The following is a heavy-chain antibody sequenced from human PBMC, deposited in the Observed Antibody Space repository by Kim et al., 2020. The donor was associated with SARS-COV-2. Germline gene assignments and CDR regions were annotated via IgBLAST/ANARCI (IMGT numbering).Heavy chain of an antibody. CDR2: INHSGGT. CDR3: AREYCDSGTGPINYYYGM. V-gene: IGHV4-34*01. J-gene: IGHJ6*01. Sequence: SETLSLTCGVSGGSFNNYYWSWIRQAPGRGLEWIGEINHSGGTNYSPSLKSRVTISIDTSKNQFSLRLTSLTAADTAVYYCAREYCDSGTGPINYYYGM. CDR1: GGSFNNYY. D-gene: IGHD3-3*01.